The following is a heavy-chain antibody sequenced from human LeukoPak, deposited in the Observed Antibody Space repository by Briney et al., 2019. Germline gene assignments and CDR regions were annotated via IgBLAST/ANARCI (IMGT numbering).Heavy chain of an antibody. CDR3: ARSYYDFLTGSPLLNSFDY. CDR2: VNAGNGKT. J-gene: IGHJ4*02. V-gene: IGHV1-3*01. D-gene: IGHD3-9*01. CDR1: GYTFTRYA. Sequence: ASVKVSCKASGYTFTRYALHWVRQAPRQRLEWMGWVNAGNGKTKYSQKFQGRVTITRDTSASTVYMELNSLRSEDTAVYYCARSYYDFLTGSPLLNSFDYWGQGTLVTVSS.